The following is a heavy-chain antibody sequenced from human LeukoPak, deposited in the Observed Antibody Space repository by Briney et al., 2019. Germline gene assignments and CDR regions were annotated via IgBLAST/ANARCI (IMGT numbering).Heavy chain of an antibody. CDR1: GGSISSGDYY. D-gene: IGHD3-10*01. J-gene: IGHJ4*02. V-gene: IGHV4-30-4*01. CDR3: ARGDGSGSYYTLSFDY. CDR2: IYYSGST. Sequence: SETLSLTCTVSGGSISSGDYYWRWIRQPPGKRLEWFGYIYYSGSTYYNPSLKSRVTISVDTSKNQFSLKLSSVTAADTAVYYCARGDGSGSYYTLSFDYWGQGTLVTVSS.